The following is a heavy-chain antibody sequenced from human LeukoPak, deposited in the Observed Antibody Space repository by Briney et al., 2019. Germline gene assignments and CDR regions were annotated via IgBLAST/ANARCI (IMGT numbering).Heavy chain of an antibody. CDR2: IIPIFGTA. CDR3: ARDHGCSSTSCYYYYGMDV. CDR1: GGTFSSYA. J-gene: IGHJ6*02. Sequence: LVKVSCKASGGTFSSYAISWVRQAPGQGLEWMGGIIPIFGTANYAQKFQGRVTITADESTSTAYMELSSLRSEDTAVYYCARDHGCSSTSCYYYYGMDVWGQGTTVTVSS. D-gene: IGHD2-2*01. V-gene: IGHV1-69*01.